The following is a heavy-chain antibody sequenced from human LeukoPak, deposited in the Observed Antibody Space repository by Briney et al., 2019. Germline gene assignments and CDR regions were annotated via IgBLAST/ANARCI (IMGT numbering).Heavy chain of an antibody. V-gene: IGHV4-59*01. CDR1: AGSISSYY. J-gene: IGHJ5*02. CDR2: IYYSGST. CDR3: ARFPRLKAWFDP. Sequence: SETLSLTCTVSAGSISSYYWSWIRQPPGKGLEWIGYIYYSGSTNYNPSLKSRVTISVDTSKNQFSLKLSSVTAADTAVYYCARFPRLKAWFDPWGQGTLVTVSS.